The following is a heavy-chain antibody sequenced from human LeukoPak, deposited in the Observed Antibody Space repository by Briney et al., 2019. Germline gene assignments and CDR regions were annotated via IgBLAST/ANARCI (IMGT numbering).Heavy chain of an antibody. D-gene: IGHD3-22*01. CDR1: GFTFSSYA. Sequence: PGGSLRLSCAASGFTFSSYAMSCVRQAPGKGLEWVSAISSSGGSTYYADSVKGRFTISRDNSKNTLYLQMNSLRAEDTAVYYCAKDSQITTYYYDSSGYPDAFDIWGQGTMVTISS. J-gene: IGHJ3*02. CDR2: ISSSGGST. V-gene: IGHV3-23*01. CDR3: AKDSQITTYYYDSSGYPDAFDI.